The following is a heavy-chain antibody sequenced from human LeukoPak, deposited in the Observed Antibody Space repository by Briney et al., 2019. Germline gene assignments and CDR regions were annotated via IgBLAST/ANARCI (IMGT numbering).Heavy chain of an antibody. CDR3: ARGGGTEWLLVPFEY. J-gene: IGHJ4*02. CDR1: GFPFSSHG. Sequence: GGSLRLSCAASGFPFSSHGTSWVRQAPGKGLEWVSGIIGGGGSTYYADSVKGRFTISGDNSRNTLFLQMNSLRAEDTAVYYCARGGGTEWLLVPFEYWGQGTLVTVSS. V-gene: IGHV3-23*01. CDR2: IIGGGGST. D-gene: IGHD3-22*01.